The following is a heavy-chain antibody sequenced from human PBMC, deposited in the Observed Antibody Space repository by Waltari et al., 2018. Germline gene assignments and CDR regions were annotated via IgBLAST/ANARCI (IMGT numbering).Heavy chain of an antibody. CDR2: ISYDGSNK. CDR3: AKDDRITIFGVVITPPFDY. D-gene: IGHD3-3*01. V-gene: IGHV3-30*18. J-gene: IGHJ4*02. Sequence: QVQLVESGGGVVQPGRSLRLSCAASGFNFSSYGMTWVRPAPGKGLEWVAVISYDGSNKYYADSVKGRFTISRDNSKNTLYLQMNSLRAEDTAVYYCAKDDRITIFGVVITPPFDYWGQGTLVTVSS. CDR1: GFNFSSYG.